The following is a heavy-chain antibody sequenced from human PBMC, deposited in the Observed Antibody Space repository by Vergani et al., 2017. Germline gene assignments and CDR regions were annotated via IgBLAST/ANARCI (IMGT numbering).Heavy chain of an antibody. CDR2: IYPGDSDT. D-gene: IGHD6-19*01. V-gene: IGHV5-51*01. J-gene: IGHJ3*02. CDR3: ATRRSRGWFDAFDI. CDR1: GYDFTNYW. Sequence: EVQLVQSGAEVKKPGESLRISCKAFGYDFTNYWIGWVRQMPGKGLEWMGIIYPGDSDTRYSPSFQGQVTISADKSISTAYLQWSSLKASDTAMYYCATRRSRGWFDAFDIWGQGTMVTVSS.